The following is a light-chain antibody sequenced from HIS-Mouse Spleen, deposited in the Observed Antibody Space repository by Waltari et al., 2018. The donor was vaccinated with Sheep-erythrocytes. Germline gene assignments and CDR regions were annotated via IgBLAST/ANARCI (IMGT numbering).Light chain of an antibody. CDR2: AGS. Sequence: QSALTQPASVSGSPGQSIPISCPGTSSDVGSYNLVSWYQQHPGKAPKLMIYAGSKRPSGVSNRFSGSKSGNTASLTISGLQAEDEADYYCCSYAGSSTWVFGGGTKLTVL. CDR3: CSYAGSSTWV. J-gene: IGLJ3*02. CDR1: SSDVGSYNL. V-gene: IGLV2-23*01.